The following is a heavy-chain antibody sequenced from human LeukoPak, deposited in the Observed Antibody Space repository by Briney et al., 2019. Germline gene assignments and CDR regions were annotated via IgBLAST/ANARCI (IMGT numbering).Heavy chain of an antibody. Sequence: SETLSLTCTVSGGSISSGGYYWSWIRQHPGKGLEWIGYVYYSGSTNYNPSLKSRVTISVDASKNQFSLKLSSVTAADTAVYYCARVENFWSGYYYYYYGMDLWGQGTTVAVSS. CDR3: ARVENFWSGYYYYYYGMDL. CDR2: VYYSGST. J-gene: IGHJ6*02. V-gene: IGHV4-61*08. D-gene: IGHD3-3*01. CDR1: GGSISSGGYY.